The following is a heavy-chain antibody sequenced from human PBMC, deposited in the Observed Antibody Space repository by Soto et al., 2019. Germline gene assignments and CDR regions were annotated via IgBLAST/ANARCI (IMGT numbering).Heavy chain of an antibody. CDR2: TYYRSKWYN. V-gene: IGHV6-1*01. CDR3: ARDPTRGYSSSWYLQYNWFDP. D-gene: IGHD6-13*01. CDR1: RDSVSSNSAA. J-gene: IGHJ5*02. Sequence: SQTLSLTCAISRDSVSSNSAAWNWIRQSPSRGLEWLGRTYYRSKWYNDYAVSVKSRITINPDTSKNQFSLQLNSVTPEDTAVYYCARDPTRGYSSSWYLQYNWFDPWGQGTLVTVSS.